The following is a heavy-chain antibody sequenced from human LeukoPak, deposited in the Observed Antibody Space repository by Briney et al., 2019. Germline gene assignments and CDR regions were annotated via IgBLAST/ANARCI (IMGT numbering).Heavy chain of an antibody. V-gene: IGHV4-59*01. D-gene: IGHD6-13*01. Sequence: NPSETLSLTCTVSGGSISSYYWSWIRQPPGKGLEWIGYIYYSGSTNYNPSLKSRVTISVDTSKNQFSLKLSSMTAADTAVYYCARGLAAGYYYYYYGMDVWGQGTTVTVSS. CDR2: IYYSGST. CDR1: GGSISSYY. CDR3: ARGLAAGYYYYYYGMDV. J-gene: IGHJ6*02.